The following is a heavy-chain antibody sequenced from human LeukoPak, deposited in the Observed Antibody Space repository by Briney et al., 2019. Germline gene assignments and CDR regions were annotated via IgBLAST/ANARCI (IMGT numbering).Heavy chain of an antibody. J-gene: IGHJ5*02. Sequence: GASVKVSCKASGYTFTGYYMHWVRQAPGQGLEWMGWINPNSGGTNYAQKFQGGVTMTRDTSISTAYMELSRLRSDDTAVYYCARGPPIVVVPAARIDPWGQGTLVTVSS. D-gene: IGHD2-2*01. CDR3: ARGPPIVVVPAARIDP. CDR2: INPNSGGT. CDR1: GYTFTGYY. V-gene: IGHV1-2*02.